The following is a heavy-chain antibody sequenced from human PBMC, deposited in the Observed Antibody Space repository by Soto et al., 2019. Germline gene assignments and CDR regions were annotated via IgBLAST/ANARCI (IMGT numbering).Heavy chain of an antibody. CDR2: IYYSGST. D-gene: IGHD6-25*01. Sequence: PSETLSLTCTVSGGSISSYYWSWIRQPPGKGLEWIGYIYYSGSTNYNPSLKSRVTISVDTSKNQFSLKLSSVTAADTAVYYCARWYSSEHFDYWGQGTLVTVSS. CDR1: GGSISSYY. V-gene: IGHV4-59*08. CDR3: ARWYSSEHFDY. J-gene: IGHJ4*02.